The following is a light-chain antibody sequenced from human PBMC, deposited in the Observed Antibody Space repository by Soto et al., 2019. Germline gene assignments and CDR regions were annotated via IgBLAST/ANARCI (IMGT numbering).Light chain of an antibody. V-gene: IGKV1-27*01. CDR2: GAS. Sequence: QMTQSPSSLSASVGDRVTITCRTSQGISNYLAWYQQKPGKSPKLLIFGASTLQSGVPSRFSGSGSGTDFALTISGLQPEDVATYYCQRYDNVPLAFGQGTKLEI. CDR1: QGISNY. CDR3: QRYDNVPLA. J-gene: IGKJ2*01.